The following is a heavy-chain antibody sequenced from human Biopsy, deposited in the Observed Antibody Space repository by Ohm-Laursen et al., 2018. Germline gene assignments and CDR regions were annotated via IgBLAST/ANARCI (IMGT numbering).Heavy chain of an antibody. Sequence: SLRLSCAASGFTFSDYAMHWVRQALGKGLEWVAIITHDGSKTYYADSVEGRFTISRDQFKSTVYLQLNSLRTEDTAIYYCTKERRGWYSERWGQGTLVTVSS. CDR3: TKERRGWYSER. V-gene: IGHV3-30*18. CDR1: GFTFSDYA. J-gene: IGHJ4*02. CDR2: ITHDGSKT. D-gene: IGHD6-19*01.